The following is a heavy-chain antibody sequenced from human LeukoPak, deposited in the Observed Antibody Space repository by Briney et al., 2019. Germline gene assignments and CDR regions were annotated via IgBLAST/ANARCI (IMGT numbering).Heavy chain of an antibody. V-gene: IGHV4-31*03. CDR3: ARGPLPHGKSCFDH. Sequence: SQTLSLTCTVSGDSINNGNYYWSWIRQHPGRGLEWIGYIYYSGYTYYNPSLKSRVTISVDTSKNQFSLNLSSVTAADTAIYYCARGPLPHGKSCFDHWGQGTLVTVSS. CDR2: IYYSGYT. J-gene: IGHJ4*02. CDR1: GDSINNGNYY.